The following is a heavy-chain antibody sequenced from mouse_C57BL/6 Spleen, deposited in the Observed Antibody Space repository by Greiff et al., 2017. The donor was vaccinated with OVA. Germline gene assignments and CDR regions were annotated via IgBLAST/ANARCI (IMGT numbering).Heavy chain of an antibody. CDR2: IDTSDSYT. CDR3: AEGGDDGAMDY. Sequence: VQLQQPGAELVRPGTSVKLSCKASGYTFTSYWMHWVKQRPGQGLEWIGVIDTSDSYTNYNQKFKGKATWTVDTSSSTADIQLSSLTSEDSAVYYCAEGGDDGAMDYWGQGTSVTVSS. CDR1: GYTFTSYW. D-gene: IGHD2-2*01. V-gene: IGHV1-59*01. J-gene: IGHJ4*01.